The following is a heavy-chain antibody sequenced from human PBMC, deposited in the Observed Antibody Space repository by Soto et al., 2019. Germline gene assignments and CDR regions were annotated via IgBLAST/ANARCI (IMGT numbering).Heavy chain of an antibody. J-gene: IGHJ5*02. Sequence: QVQLQESGPGLVKPSQTLSLTCTVSGGSVSSGDYFWTWIRQSPGKGLEWIGYVSHIGSTYYNPSLQSRAKVSLDTAKNQFSLKLTSVTAADTAVFYCASVWVSEIYYVQRIDPWGQGALVTVSS. D-gene: IGHD3-10*01. CDR1: GGSVSSGDYF. CDR2: VSHIGST. V-gene: IGHV4-30-4*08. CDR3: ASVWVSEIYYVQRIDP.